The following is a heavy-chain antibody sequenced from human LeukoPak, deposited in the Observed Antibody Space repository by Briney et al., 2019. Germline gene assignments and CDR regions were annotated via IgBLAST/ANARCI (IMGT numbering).Heavy chain of an antibody. CDR2: ISYDGSNK. CDR3: AREVYSGYHFDY. CDR1: GFTFSSYA. D-gene: IGHD5-12*01. J-gene: IGHJ4*02. Sequence: GSLRLSCAASGFTFSSYAMHWVRQAPGKGLEWVAVISYDGSNKYYADSVKGRFTISRDNSKNTLYLQMNCLRAEDTAVYYCAREVYSGYHFDYWGQGTLVTVSS. V-gene: IGHV3-30*04.